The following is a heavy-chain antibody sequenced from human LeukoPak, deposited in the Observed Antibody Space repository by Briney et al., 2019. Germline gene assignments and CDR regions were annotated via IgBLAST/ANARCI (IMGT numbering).Heavy chain of an antibody. Sequence: SETLSLTCTVSGGSISSSSYYWGWIRQPPGKGLEWIGSIYYSGSTYYNPSLKSRVTISVDTSKNQFSLKLSSVTAADTAVYYCARPHRDYYYYGMDVWGQGTTVTVSS. CDR2: IYYSGST. CDR1: GGSISSSSYY. V-gene: IGHV4-39*01. CDR3: ARPHRDYYYYGMDV. J-gene: IGHJ6*02.